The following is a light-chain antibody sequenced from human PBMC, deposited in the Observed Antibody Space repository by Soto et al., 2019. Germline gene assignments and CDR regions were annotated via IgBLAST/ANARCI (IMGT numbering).Light chain of an antibody. CDR2: KAS. J-gene: IGKJ1*01. Sequence: DIQMTQSPSTLSASVGDRVTITCRASQSISKWLAWYQQKPGKAPNLLISKASALQSGVPSRFSGSGSGTEFTLTVSSLQPNDFATYYCQQYNSNSVWTFGQGTKVE. V-gene: IGKV1-5*03. CDR1: QSISKW. CDR3: QQYNSNSVWT.